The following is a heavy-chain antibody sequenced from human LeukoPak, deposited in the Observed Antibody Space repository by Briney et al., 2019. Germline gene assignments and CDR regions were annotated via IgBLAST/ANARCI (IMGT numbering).Heavy chain of an antibody. CDR3: ARGYSYGPPDIRNFDY. Sequence: ASVTVSCKASGYTFTIYYMHWVRQAPGQGVERMGVINPSGGSTSYAQKFQGRVTITRDRSRSTVYLELTSLTSQDTAVYYCARGYSYGPPDIRNFDYWGQGTLVTVSS. CDR1: GYTFTIYY. J-gene: IGHJ4*02. CDR2: INPSGGST. D-gene: IGHD5-18*01. V-gene: IGHV1-46*01.